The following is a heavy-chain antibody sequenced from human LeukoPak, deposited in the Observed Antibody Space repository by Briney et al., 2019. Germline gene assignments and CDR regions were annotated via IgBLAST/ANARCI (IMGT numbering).Heavy chain of an antibody. V-gene: IGHV5-51*01. CDR2: IYPGESDT. CDR3: ARHREGYYGYYFDY. D-gene: IGHD1-26*01. J-gene: IGHJ4*02. CDR1: GYIFTSYW. Sequence: GXSLQISCKGSGYIFTSYWIGWGRQLPGKGLEWMGIIYPGESDTRDSPSFQGQVTISADKSISTAYLQWSSLKASDTAMYYCARHREGYYGYYFDYWGQGTLVTVSS.